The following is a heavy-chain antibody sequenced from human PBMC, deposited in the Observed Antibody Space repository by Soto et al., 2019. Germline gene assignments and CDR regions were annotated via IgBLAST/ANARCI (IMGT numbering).Heavy chain of an antibody. J-gene: IGHJ4*02. Sequence: QVQLVQSGAEVKKPGSSVKVSCKASGGTFSSYAISWVRQAPGQGLELMGGIIPIFGTANYAQKFKGRVTITADESTSTAYMELSSLRSEDTAVYYCARGSNVMVYATREPQFDYWGQGTLVTVSS. CDR3: ARGSNVMVYATREPQFDY. CDR1: GGTFSSYA. D-gene: IGHD2-8*01. CDR2: IIPIFGTA. V-gene: IGHV1-69*01.